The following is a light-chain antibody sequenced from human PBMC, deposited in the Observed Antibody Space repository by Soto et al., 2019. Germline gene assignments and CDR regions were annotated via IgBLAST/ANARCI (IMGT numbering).Light chain of an antibody. V-gene: IGKV3-15*01. CDR3: QQYNNWPRGT. CDR1: QSVSSN. CDR2: GAS. J-gene: IGKJ2*02. Sequence: EIVMTQSPATLSVSPGERATLSCRASQSVSSNLAWYQQKPGQAPRLLIYGASTRATGIPARFSGSGSGTEFTITISSLQSEDFAVSYCQQYNNWPRGTFGQGTKLEIK.